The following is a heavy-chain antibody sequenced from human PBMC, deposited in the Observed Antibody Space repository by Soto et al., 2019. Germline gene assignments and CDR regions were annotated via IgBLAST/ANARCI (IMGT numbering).Heavy chain of an antibody. CDR2: IYYRGTT. D-gene: IGHD5-12*01. CDR3: ARGGGSPYHYHEFYY. Sequence: QVQLQESGPGLVKPSETLSLTCSVSGVSTSNHYWTWIRKPPGQGPEWIGCIYYRGTTNYNASFNSRVTLSVATSKNQFSLKLTSVTTADTAVYYCARGGGSPYHYHEFYYWCQGILVTVSS. J-gene: IGHJ4*02. CDR1: GVSTSNHY. V-gene: IGHV4-59*11.